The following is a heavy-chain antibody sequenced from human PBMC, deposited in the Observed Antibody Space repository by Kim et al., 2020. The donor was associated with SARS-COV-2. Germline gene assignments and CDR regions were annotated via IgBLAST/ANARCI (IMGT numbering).Heavy chain of an antibody. CDR3: AKEVKWGNAFDI. CDR2: K. D-gene: IGHD1-26*01. V-gene: IGHV3-30-3*02. J-gene: IGHJ3*02. Sequence: KYCAASVKGRFTISRDNSKNTLYLQMNSLRPEDTAVYYCAKEVKWGNAFDIWGQGTMVTVSS.